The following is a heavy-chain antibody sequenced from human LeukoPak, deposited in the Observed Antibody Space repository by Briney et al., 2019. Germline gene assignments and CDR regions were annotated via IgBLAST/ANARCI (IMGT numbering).Heavy chain of an antibody. D-gene: IGHD3-3*01. J-gene: IGHJ3*02. CDR2: IIPIFGTA. CDR3: ARDSGQDFWCGYYGI. CDR1: GGTFSSYA. V-gene: IGHV1-69*05. Sequence: AASVKVSCKASGGTFSSYAISWVRQAPGQGLEWMGGIIPIFGTANYAQKFQGRVTITTDESTSTAYMELSSLRSEDTAVYYCARDSGQDFWCGYYGIWGQGTMVTVSS.